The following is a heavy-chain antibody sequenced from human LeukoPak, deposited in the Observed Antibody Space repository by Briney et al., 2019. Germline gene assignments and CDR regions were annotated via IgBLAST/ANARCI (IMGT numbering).Heavy chain of an antibody. CDR1: GGSISSSSHY. V-gene: IGHV4-39*01. CDR2: IYFSGST. D-gene: IGHD5-24*01. Sequence: SETLSLTCNVSGGSISSSSHYWVWIRQPPGKGLEWIGSIYFSGSTYYNPSLKSRVTLSVDTSKNQFSLKLSSVTAADTAVYYCARQRWLQLQWFDPWGQGTLVTVSS. J-gene: IGHJ5*02. CDR3: ARQRWLQLQWFDP.